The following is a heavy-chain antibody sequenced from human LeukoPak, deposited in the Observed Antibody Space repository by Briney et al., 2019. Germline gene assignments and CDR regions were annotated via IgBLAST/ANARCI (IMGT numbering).Heavy chain of an antibody. CDR1: GFSVRINY. J-gene: IGHJ4*02. D-gene: IGHD6-19*01. V-gene: IGHV3-53*01. CDR2: INSDGST. Sequence: GGSLRLSCAASGFSVRINYIAWVRQAPGRGLEWVSIINSDGSTYYADSVRGRFTISRDSSKNTVSLQMNSVRAEDTAMYYCTKSSGWPFDNWGQGTLVTVSS. CDR3: TKSSGWPFDN.